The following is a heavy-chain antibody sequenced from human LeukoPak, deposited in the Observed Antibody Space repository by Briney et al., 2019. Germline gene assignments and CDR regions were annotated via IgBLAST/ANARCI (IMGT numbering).Heavy chain of an antibody. D-gene: IGHD3-22*01. V-gene: IGHV4-39*07. CDR3: AREGTYYYDSSGYYWFDP. Sequence: SETLSLTCTVSGGSISSSSYYWGWIRQPPGKGLEWIGGIYYSGSTYYNPSLKSRVTISVDTSKNQFSLKLSSVTAADTAVYYCAREGTYYYDSSGYYWFDPWGQGTLVTVSS. J-gene: IGHJ5*02. CDR1: GGSISSSSYY. CDR2: IYYSGST.